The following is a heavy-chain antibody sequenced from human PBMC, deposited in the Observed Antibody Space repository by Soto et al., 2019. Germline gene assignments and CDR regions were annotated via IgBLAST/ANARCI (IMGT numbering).Heavy chain of an antibody. CDR2: VNPSGGHT. CDR1: GDTFTDYY. Sequence: QVQLVQSGAEVKKPGASGKVSCKASGDTFTDYYIHGVRQAPGQGLEWMGTVNPSGGHTTYAQHFLGRMTMTRDTSTSTLYMELTSLTSEDTAVYYCARGGHVVVVTAALDYWGQGTLVTVSS. D-gene: IGHD2-21*02. J-gene: IGHJ4*02. V-gene: IGHV1-46*01. CDR3: ARGGHVVVVTAALDY.